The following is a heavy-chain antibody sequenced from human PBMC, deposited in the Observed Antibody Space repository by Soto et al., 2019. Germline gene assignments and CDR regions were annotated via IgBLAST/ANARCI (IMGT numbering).Heavy chain of an antibody. Sequence: SETLSLTCTVSGGCVTRYFWIWIREPPEKGLEWIGYIYYSGSTNYNPSLKSRVTISVDTSKNQFSLKLSSVTAADTAVYYCARVGIAVAGTGYYYGMDVWGQGTTVTVSS. J-gene: IGHJ6*02. CDR3: ARVGIAVAGTGYYYGMDV. CDR2: IYYSGST. CDR1: GGCVTRYF. V-gene: IGHV4-59*02. D-gene: IGHD6-19*01.